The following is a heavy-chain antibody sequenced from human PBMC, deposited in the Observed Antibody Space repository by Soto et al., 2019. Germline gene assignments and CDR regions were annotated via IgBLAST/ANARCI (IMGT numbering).Heavy chain of an antibody. Sequence: SVKVSCKASGGTFSSYAISWVRQAPGQGLEWMGGIIPIFGTANYAQKFQGRVTITADESTSTAYMELSSLRSEDTAVYYCATGYYYDSSGTLDAFDIWGQGTMVTVSS. CDR2: IIPIFGTA. J-gene: IGHJ3*02. CDR3: ATGYYYDSSGTLDAFDI. V-gene: IGHV1-69*13. D-gene: IGHD3-22*01. CDR1: GGTFSSYA.